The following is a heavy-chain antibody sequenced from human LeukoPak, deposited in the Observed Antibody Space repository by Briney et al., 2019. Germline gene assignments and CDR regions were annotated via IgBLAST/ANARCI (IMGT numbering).Heavy chain of an antibody. D-gene: IGHD2-15*01. CDR1: GYTLSNHA. J-gene: IGHJ4*01. Sequence: GASVKVSCKACGYTLSNHAISWVRQAPGQGLEWVGWISAHNGNTHYAHSLQGRVTMTSDTSTSTVYMELRSLRSDDTAVYYCARHIGADIVVQVVATSYYFDLWGNGTLVTVSS. CDR3: ARHIGADIVVQVVATSYYFDL. V-gene: IGHV1-18*01. CDR2: ISAHNGNT.